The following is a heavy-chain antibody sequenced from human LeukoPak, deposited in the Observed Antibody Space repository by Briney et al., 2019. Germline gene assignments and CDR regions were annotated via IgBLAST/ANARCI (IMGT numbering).Heavy chain of an antibody. D-gene: IGHD5-12*01. J-gene: IGHJ4*02. CDR3: ARQRKGYSGYPLDY. CDR2: IKQDGSEK. V-gene: IGHV3-7*01. CDR1: GFTFSSYW. Sequence: PGGSLRLSCAASGFTFSSYWMSWVRQAPGKGLEWVANIKQDGSEKYYVDSVKGRFTISRDNAKNSLYLQMNSLRAEDTAVYYCARQRKGYSGYPLDYWGQGTLVTVSS.